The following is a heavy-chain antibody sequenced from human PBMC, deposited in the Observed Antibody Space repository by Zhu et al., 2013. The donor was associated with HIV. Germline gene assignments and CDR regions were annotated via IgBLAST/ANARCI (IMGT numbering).Heavy chain of an antibody. Sequence: QVQLVQSGAEVKKPGASVKVSCKASGYTFTSYGISWVRQAPGQGLEWMGWISAYNGNTNYAQKLQGRVTMTTDTSTSTAYMELRSLRSDDTAVYYCARVGGCSSTSCYRFSAYGMDVWGQGTTVTVSS. J-gene: IGHJ6*02. CDR2: ISAYNGNT. CDR1: GYTFTSYG. D-gene: IGHD2-2*01. CDR3: ARVGGCSSTSCYRFSAYGMDV. V-gene: IGHV1-18*01.